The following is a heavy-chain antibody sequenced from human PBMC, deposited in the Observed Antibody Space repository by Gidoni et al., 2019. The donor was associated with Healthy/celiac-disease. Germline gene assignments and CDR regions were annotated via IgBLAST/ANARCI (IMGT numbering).Heavy chain of an antibody. CDR1: GFTFSSYG. D-gene: IGHD6-6*01. J-gene: IGHJ4*02. CDR2: ISYDGSNK. CDR3: AKDIAARPSPDY. Sequence: QVQLVESGGGVVQPGRSLRLSCAASGFTFSSYGMHWVRQAPGKGLEWVAVISYDGSNKYYADSVKGRFTISRDNSKNTLYLQMNSLRAEDTAVYYCAKDIAARPSPDYWGQGTLVTVSS. V-gene: IGHV3-30*18.